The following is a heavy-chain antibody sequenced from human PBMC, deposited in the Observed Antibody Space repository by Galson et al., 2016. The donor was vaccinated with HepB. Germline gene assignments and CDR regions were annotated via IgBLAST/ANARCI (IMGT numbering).Heavy chain of an antibody. CDR2: ISRSSSYI. V-gene: IGHV3-21*01. Sequence: SLRLSCAASGFTFSSYTMNWVRQAPGKGLERVSSISRSSSYIYYADSVKGRFTISRDNGKNSLYLQMNSLRAEDTAVYYCASQLIVEGTDYWGQGTLVTVSS. CDR3: ASQLIVEGTDY. D-gene: IGHD2-21*01. J-gene: IGHJ4*02. CDR1: GFTFSSYT.